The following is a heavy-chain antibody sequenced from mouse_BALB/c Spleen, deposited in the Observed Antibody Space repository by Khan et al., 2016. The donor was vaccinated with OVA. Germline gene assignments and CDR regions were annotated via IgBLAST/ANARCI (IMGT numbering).Heavy chain of an antibody. CDR2: ISYSGST. CDR1: GYSITSGYG. Sequence: EVQLQESGPGLVKPSQSLSLTCTVTGYSITSGYGWHWIRQFPGNKLEWMGYISYSGSTNYNQYLKSRIPITRDTSKNQFFLQLNSVTTEYTATYYCARTARIKYWGQGTTLTGSS. J-gene: IGHJ2*01. D-gene: IGHD1-2*01. V-gene: IGHV3-1*02. CDR3: ARTARIKY.